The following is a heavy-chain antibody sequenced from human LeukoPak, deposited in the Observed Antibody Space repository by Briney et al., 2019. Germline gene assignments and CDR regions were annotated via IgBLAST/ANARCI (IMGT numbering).Heavy chain of an antibody. CDR1: GFTFDDYA. CDR2: ISWNSGSI. D-gene: IGHD6-13*01. Sequence: GGSLRLSCAASGFTFDDYAMHWVRQAPGKGLEWVSGISWNSGSIGYADSVKGRFTISRDNAKNSLYLQMNSLRAEDTALYYCAKDRAYSNSHFDYWGQGTLVTVSS. J-gene: IGHJ4*02. CDR3: AKDRAYSNSHFDY. V-gene: IGHV3-9*01.